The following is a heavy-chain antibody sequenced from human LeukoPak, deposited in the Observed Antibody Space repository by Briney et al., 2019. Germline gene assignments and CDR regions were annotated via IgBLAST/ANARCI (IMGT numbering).Heavy chain of an antibody. V-gene: IGHV4-34*12. D-gene: IGHD3-22*01. CDR3: ARHFDSSGYSLDY. CDR2: IFYTGST. J-gene: IGHJ4*02. Sequence: KPSETLSLTCAVYGGSFSGYYWSWLRQPPGKGPEWIGNIFYTGSTYYNPSLKSRVTISVDTSKNQFSLRLSSVTAADTAVYYCARHFDSSGYSLDYWGQGTLVTVSS. CDR1: GGSFSGYY.